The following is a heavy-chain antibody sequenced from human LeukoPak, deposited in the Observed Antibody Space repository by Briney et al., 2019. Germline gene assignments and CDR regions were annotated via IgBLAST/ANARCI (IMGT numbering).Heavy chain of an antibody. CDR2: INHSGST. J-gene: IGHJ3*02. CDR1: GYSVSSGYY. Sequence: SETLSLTCSVSGYSVSSGYYWGWIRQPPGKGLEWIGEINHSGSTNYNPSVKSRVTISLDTSRNQFSLKLNSVTAADTAVYYCAKSNGYGLVDIWGQGTMVTVSS. CDR3: AKSNGYGLVDI. V-gene: IGHV4-38-2*02. D-gene: IGHD3-10*01.